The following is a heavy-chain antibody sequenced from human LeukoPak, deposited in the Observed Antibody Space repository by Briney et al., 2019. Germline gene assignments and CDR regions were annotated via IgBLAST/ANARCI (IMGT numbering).Heavy chain of an antibody. J-gene: IGHJ4*02. CDR3: GRSRGDSYDPLDF. CDR2: ISSTSSLI. D-gene: IGHD5-18*01. V-gene: IGHV3-21*04. Sequence: GGSLRLSCAASGFTFSSFTMNWVRQAPGKGLEWVSSISSTSSLIWYADSLKGRFTISRDNAKNSLYLQMDSLTAEDTAVNYGGRSRGDSYDPLDFWGQGALVTVSS. CDR1: GFTFSSFT.